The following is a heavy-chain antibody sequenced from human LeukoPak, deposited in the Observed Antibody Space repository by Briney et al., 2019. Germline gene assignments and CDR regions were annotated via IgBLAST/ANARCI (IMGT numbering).Heavy chain of an antibody. CDR3: ARAGGFFSPFGH. CDR2: IYYSGST. J-gene: IGHJ4*02. CDR1: GGSISSGGYY. D-gene: IGHD3/OR15-3a*01. V-gene: IGHV4-31*03. Sequence: SETLSLTCTVSGGSISSGGYYWSWIRQHPGKGLEWIGYIYYSGSTYYNPSLKSRVTISVDTSKNQFSLKLSSVTAADTAVYYCARAGGFFSPFGHWGQGTLVTVSS.